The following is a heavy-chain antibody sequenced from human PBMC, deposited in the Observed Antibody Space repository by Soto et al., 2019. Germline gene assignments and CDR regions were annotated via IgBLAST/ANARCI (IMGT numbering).Heavy chain of an antibody. CDR1: GDTFTSYG. V-gene: IGHV1-18*01. D-gene: IGHD1-26*01. Sequence: QAQLVQSGAEVKQPGASVKVSCRASGDTFTSYGYAWVRQAPGQGLEWMGWISAYNGDTNYAQKFLDRVTLTTDTSTTTVYMELRNLGSDDTAIYYCARSGAYCTSITCLFDAFWGLGTLVTVSS. CDR3: ARSGAYCTSITCLFDAF. CDR2: ISAYNGDT. J-gene: IGHJ4*02.